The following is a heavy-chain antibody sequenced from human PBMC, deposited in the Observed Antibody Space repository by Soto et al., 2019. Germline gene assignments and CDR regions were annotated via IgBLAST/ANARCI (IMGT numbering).Heavy chain of an antibody. CDR3: ARRGSGLVDF. Sequence: ASVKVSCKASGYTFTIYGITWVRQAPGQGLEWMGWISIYNGHTEYAQKFQGRVTMTTDTSTRTAYMELRSLRFDDTALYYCARRGSGLVDFWGQGTSVTVSS. CDR1: GYTFTIYG. J-gene: IGHJ4*02. D-gene: IGHD6-19*01. CDR2: ISIYNGHT. V-gene: IGHV1-18*01.